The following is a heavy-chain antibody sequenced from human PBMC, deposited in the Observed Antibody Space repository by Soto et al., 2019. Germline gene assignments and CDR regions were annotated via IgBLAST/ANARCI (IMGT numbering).Heavy chain of an antibody. CDR1: GFSFSAYA. Sequence: GGSLRLSCSASGFSFSAYAMHWVRQAPGKGPEYVSVINTYGVTTFYADSVQGRFTISRDSSKNTLYLHMTSLRSEDTGIYYFVKDLTLNWVYPGMDAWGQETTVTVTS. D-gene: IGHD7-27*01. V-gene: IGHV3-64D*08. CDR2: INTYGVTT. J-gene: IGHJ6*02. CDR3: VKDLTLNWVYPGMDA.